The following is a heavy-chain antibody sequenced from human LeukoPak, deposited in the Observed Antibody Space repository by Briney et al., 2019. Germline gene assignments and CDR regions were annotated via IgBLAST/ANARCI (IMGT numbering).Heavy chain of an antibody. CDR3: ARQGGNFGIDY. J-gene: IGHJ4*02. V-gene: IGHV4-59*08. Sequence: SETLSLTCTVSGGSIAPYCWGWLRQPPGKGLDWIGHIYYSGSTKYNPSLKSRVTISVDTSKNQFSLKLSSVTAADTAVYYCARQGGNFGIDYWGQGTLVTVSS. D-gene: IGHD3-3*01. CDR1: GGSIAPYC. CDR2: IYYSGST.